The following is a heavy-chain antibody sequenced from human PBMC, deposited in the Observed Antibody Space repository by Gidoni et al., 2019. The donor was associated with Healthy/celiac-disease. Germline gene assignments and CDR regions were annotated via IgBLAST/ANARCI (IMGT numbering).Heavy chain of an antibody. D-gene: IGHD5-12*01. V-gene: IGHV4-34*01. CDR3: ARDRILASEAFDI. J-gene: IGHJ3*02. CDR2: INHSGST. CDR1: GGSFSGYY. Sequence: QVQLQQWGAGLLKPSETLSLTCAVSGGSFSGYYWSWIRQPPGKGLEWIGEINHSGSTNYNPSLKSRVTISVVTSKNQFSLKLSSVTAADTAVYYCARDRILASEAFDIWGQGTMVTVSS.